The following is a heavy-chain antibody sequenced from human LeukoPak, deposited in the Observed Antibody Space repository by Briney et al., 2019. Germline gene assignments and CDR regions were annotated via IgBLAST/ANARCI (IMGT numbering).Heavy chain of an antibody. V-gene: IGHV3-7*01. J-gene: IGHJ4*02. CDR2: IRQDDSEK. CDR3: ATDRKVGTWAPRFNY. D-gene: IGHD4-23*01. CDR1: GFTFSDYW. Sequence: GGSLRLSCSASGFTFSDYWMMWVRQAPGKGLEWVGNIRQDDSEKNYVDSVKGRFTISRDNAKFSLYLQMNSLRAEDTAIYYCATDRKVGTWAPRFNYWGQGTLLTVSS.